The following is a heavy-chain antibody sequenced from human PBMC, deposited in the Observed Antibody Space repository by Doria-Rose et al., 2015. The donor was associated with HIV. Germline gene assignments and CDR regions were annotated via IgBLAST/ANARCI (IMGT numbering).Heavy chain of an antibody. J-gene: IGHJ4*02. D-gene: IGHD6-13*01. Sequence: SGPVLVKPTETLTLTCTVSGVSLSSPGMGVSWIRQPPGKALEWLANIFSDDERSYNTSLKSGLTISRGTSKSQVVLTMTDMDPVDTATYYCARIKSSRWYHKYYFDFWGQGTLVIVSA. V-gene: IGHV2-26*01. CDR2: IFSDDER. CDR3: ARIKSSRWYHKYYFDF. CDR1: GVSLSSPGMG.